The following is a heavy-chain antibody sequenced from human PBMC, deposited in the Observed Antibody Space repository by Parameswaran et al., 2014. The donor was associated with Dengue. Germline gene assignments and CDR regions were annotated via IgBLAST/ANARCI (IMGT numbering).Heavy chain of an antibody. J-gene: IGHJ4*02. V-gene: IGHV3-49*02. D-gene: IGHD4-11*01. CDR2: IRSKAYGGTT. CDR3: TRAVDYSKSRPFDY. Sequence: WIRQPPGKGLEWVGFIRSKAYGGTTEYAASVKGRFTISRDDSKSIAYPQMNSLKTEDTAVYYCTRAVDYSKSRPFDYWGQGTLGTVSS.